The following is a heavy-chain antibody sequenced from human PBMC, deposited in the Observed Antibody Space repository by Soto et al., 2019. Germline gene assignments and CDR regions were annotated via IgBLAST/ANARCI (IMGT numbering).Heavy chain of an antibody. CDR1: GDTFSNYT. Sequence: QVQLVQSGAEVKKPGSSVKVSCKASGDTFSNYTISWVRQVTGQGLEWMGRIIPILNIANYAQKFQGRVTITADKSTSTAYMELSSRRSEDTAVYYCARVSEMGTVTKGYYYYMDVWGKGTTVTVSS. CDR3: ARVSEMGTVTKGYYYYMDV. D-gene: IGHD4-17*01. CDR2: IIPILNIA. V-gene: IGHV1-69*02. J-gene: IGHJ6*03.